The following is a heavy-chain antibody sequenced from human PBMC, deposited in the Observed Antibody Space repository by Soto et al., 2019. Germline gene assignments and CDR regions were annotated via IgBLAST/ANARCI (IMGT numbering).Heavy chain of an antibody. V-gene: IGHV3-23*01. CDR1: GFSFSRSA. CDR3: ASDLYDPSGSHYLNLYDIDF. D-gene: IGHD3-22*01. J-gene: IGHJ6*03. Sequence: GGSLRLSCTTSGFSFSRSAMSWVRQAPGKGLEWVSAMSGLGLNPYYTDSVKGQCTITIDNSKSTIFFQMNSLRVEDTAVYYYASDLYDPSGSHYLNLYDIDFWGQGTAVTVSS. CDR2: MSGLGLNP.